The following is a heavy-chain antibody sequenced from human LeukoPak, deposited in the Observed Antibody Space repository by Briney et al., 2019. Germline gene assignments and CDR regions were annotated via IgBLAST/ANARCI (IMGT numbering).Heavy chain of an antibody. CDR1: GYTFTSYA. Sequence: GASVKVSCKASGYTFTSYAMNWVRQAPGQGLEWMGWINTNTGNPTYAQGLTGRFVFSLDTSVSTAYLQISSLKAEDTAVYYCARDFRIAARPNYYYMDVWGKGTTVTVSS. CDR3: ARDFRIAARPNYYYMDV. V-gene: IGHV7-4-1*02. J-gene: IGHJ6*03. CDR2: INTNTGNP. D-gene: IGHD6-6*01.